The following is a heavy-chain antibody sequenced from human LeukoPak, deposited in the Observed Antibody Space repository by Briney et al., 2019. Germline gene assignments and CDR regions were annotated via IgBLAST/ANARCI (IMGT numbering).Heavy chain of an antibody. CDR3: ARERDGYAFDI. Sequence: PGGSLRLSCAASGFTFSSYAMHWVRQAPGKGLEYVSAISSNGGSTYYANSVKGRFTISRDNSKNTLYLQMGSLRAEDMAVYYCARERDGYAFDIWGQGTMVTVSS. CDR2: ISSNGGST. J-gene: IGHJ3*02. D-gene: IGHD5-24*01. CDR1: GFTFSSYA. V-gene: IGHV3-64*01.